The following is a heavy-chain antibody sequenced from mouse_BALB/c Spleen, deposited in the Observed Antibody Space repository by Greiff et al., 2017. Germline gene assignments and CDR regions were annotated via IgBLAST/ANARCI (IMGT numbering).Heavy chain of an antibody. CDR1: GFTFSSFG. V-gene: IGHV5-17*02. CDR2: ISSGSSTI. J-gene: IGHJ4*01. Sequence: EVMLVESGGGLVQPGGSRKLSCAASGFTFSSFGMHWVRQAPEKGLEWVAYISSGSSTIYYADTVKGRFTISRDNPKNTLFLQMTSLRSEDTAMYYCARSMFYYRYEGGYAMDYWGQGTSVTVSS. D-gene: IGHD2-14*01. CDR3: ARSMFYYRYEGGYAMDY.